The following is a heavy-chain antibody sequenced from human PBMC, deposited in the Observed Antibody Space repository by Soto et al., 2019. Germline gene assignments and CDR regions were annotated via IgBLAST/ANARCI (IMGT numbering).Heavy chain of an antibody. CDR2: ISYDGIYK. J-gene: IGHJ4*02. Sequence: QVWRVESGGGVVQAGRSLRLSCAASGFTFRSYAMHWVRQAPGKGLEWVAIISYDGIYKYYADSVKGRFTISRDNSKNTLYLQMNSLRTEDTAVYYCARALDFWSAYFDYWGQGSLVTVSS. CDR3: ARALDFWSAYFDY. D-gene: IGHD3-3*01. V-gene: IGHV3-30-3*01. CDR1: GFTFRSYA.